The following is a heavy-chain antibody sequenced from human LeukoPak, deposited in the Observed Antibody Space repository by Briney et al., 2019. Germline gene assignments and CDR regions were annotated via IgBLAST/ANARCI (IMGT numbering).Heavy chain of an antibody. CDR2: ITSTSNYI. CDR3: ARDLTYGWGYYFGLDV. J-gene: IGHJ6*02. D-gene: IGHD6-19*01. Sequence: GGSLRLSCAASGFTFSDYSMNWVRQAPGKGLEWVSSITSTSNYIYYADSVQGRFTISRDNAKNSLYLQMNSLRAEDTAVYYCARDLTYGWGYYFGLDVWGQGTTVTVSS. CDR1: GFTFSDYS. V-gene: IGHV3-21*01.